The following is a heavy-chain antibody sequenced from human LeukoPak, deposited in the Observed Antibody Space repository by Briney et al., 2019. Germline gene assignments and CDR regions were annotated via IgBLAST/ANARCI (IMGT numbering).Heavy chain of an antibody. CDR3: YGSGSYWDFDY. D-gene: IGHD3-10*01. V-gene: IGHV3-74*01. J-gene: IGHJ4*02. CDR2: INSDGTNI. CDR1: GFTFSTYW. Sequence: GGSLRLSCAASGFTFSTYWMHWVRQAPGKGLAWVSRINSDGTNIRYADSVKGRFTISRDNAKNTLYLQMNSLRAEDTAVYYCYGSGSYWDFDYWGQGTLVTVSS.